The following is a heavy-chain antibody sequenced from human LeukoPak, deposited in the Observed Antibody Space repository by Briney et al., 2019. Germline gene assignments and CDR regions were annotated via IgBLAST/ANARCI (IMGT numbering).Heavy chain of an antibody. Sequence: GESLKISCKGSGYRFTDYWIGWVRQMPGKGLEWMGIIYPGDSDTRYSPSFQGQVTISADKSINTAHLQWSSLKASDTAMYYCARGAAGTTPDYYYFGLDVWCQGTTVRVSS. J-gene: IGHJ6*02. CDR3: ARGAAGTTPDYYYFGLDV. D-gene: IGHD1-7*01. CDR2: IYPGDSDT. V-gene: IGHV5-51*01. CDR1: GYRFTDYW.